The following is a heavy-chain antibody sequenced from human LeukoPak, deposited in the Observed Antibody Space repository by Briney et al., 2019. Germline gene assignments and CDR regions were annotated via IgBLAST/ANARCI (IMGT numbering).Heavy chain of an antibody. J-gene: IGHJ6*03. CDR1: GFTFSDYY. CDR3: ARTPFNIVVVPAAIEVQSNFYMDV. CDR2: ISSSGSTI. V-gene: IGHV3-11*04. Sequence: GGSLRLSCAASGFTFSDYYMSWIRQAPGKGLEWVSYISSSGSTIYYADSVKGRFTISRDNAKNSLYLQMNSLRAEDTAAFYCARTPFNIVVVPAAIEVQSNFYMDVWGKGTTVTISS. D-gene: IGHD2-2*01.